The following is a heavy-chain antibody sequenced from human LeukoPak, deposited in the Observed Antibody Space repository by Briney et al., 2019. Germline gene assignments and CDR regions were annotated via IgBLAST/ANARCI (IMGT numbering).Heavy chain of an antibody. Sequence: TGGSLRLSCAASALTLSSYTMKWVRQTPRKRLEWISYITTSIDIISYADSVKGRFTISRDNAKNSLYLQMDSLRDEDTAVYYCVRDHDYYFGYWGQGILVTVSA. J-gene: IGHJ4*02. CDR1: ALTLSSYT. D-gene: IGHD3-16*01. V-gene: IGHV3-48*02. CDR3: VRDHDYYFGY. CDR2: ITTSIDII.